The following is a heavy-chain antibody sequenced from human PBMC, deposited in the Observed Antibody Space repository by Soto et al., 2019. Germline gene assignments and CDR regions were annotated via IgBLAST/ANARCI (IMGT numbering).Heavy chain of an antibody. J-gene: IGHJ4*02. Sequence: EVQLVESGGDLVQPGGSLRLSCVASGFTFSPYWMSWVRQAPGRGLQWVATINNDGSEKYYADSVKGRSTISRDNARDSLLLQLTSLRAEDTAIYYCARGSNQDYWGQGTLVAVSS. V-gene: IGHV3-7*03. CDR3: ARGSNQDY. D-gene: IGHD2-2*01. CDR2: INNDGSEK. CDR1: GFTFSPYW.